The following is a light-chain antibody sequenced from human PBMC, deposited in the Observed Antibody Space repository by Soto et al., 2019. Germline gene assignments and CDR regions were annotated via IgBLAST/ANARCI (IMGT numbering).Light chain of an antibody. CDR3: QQYGSSPPWT. Sequence: EIVLTQSPGTLSLSPGERATLSCRASQSVSSSYLAWYQQKPGQAPRLLIYGASSRATVIPDRFSGSGSGTHFTLTISRLEPEDFAVYYCQQYGSSPPWTFGQGTKVEIK. CDR1: QSVSSSY. V-gene: IGKV3-20*01. CDR2: GAS. J-gene: IGKJ1*01.